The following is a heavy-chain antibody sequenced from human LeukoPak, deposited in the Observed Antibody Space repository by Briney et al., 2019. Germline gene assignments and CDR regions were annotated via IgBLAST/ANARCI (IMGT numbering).Heavy chain of an antibody. CDR1: GFTFSSYA. J-gene: IGHJ4*02. CDR2: ISSSSSYI. V-gene: IGHV3-21*01. CDR3: ASSGHSSSWYG. Sequence: GGSLRLSCAASGFTFSSYAPSWVRQAPGKGLERVSSISSSSSYIYYADSVKGRFTISRDNAKNSLYLQMNSLRAEDTAVYYCASSGHSSSWYGWGQGTLVTVSS. D-gene: IGHD6-13*01.